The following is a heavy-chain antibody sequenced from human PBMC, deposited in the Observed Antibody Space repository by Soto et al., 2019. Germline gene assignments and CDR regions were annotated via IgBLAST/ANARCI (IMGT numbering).Heavy chain of an antibody. CDR1: GFTFSSYA. Sequence: PGGSLRLSCAASGFTFSSYAMHWVRQAPGKGLEWVAVISYDGSNKYYADSVKGRFTISRDNSKNTLYLQMNSLRAEDTAVYYCARVLIAAAGYYYYYGMDVWGQGTTVTVSS. CDR3: ARVLIAAAGYYYYYGMDV. CDR2: ISYDGSNK. D-gene: IGHD6-13*01. V-gene: IGHV3-30-3*01. J-gene: IGHJ6*02.